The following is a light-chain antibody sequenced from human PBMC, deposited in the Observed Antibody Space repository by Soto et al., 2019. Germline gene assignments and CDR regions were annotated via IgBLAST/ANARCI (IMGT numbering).Light chain of an antibody. Sequence: QSVLTQPASASGTPGQRVTISCSGSSSNIGSNYVYWYQQLPGTAPKLLIYRNNQRPSGVPDRFSGSKSGTSASLAISGLGSEDEADYYCAAWDDSLSGNVVFGGGTKLTVL. J-gene: IGLJ2*01. CDR1: SSNIGSNY. V-gene: IGLV1-47*01. CDR3: AAWDDSLSGNVV. CDR2: RNN.